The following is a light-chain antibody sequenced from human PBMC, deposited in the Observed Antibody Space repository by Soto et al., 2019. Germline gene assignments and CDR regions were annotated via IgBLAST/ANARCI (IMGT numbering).Light chain of an antibody. CDR2: EVS. CDR1: SSDVGGYNY. J-gene: IGLJ1*01. V-gene: IGLV2-8*01. CDR3: SSHAGATKV. Sequence: QSVLTQPPSASGPLGRAVTISCTGTSSDVGGYNYVSWYQQYPGKAPRLMIYEVSKRPSGVPARFSGSKSGNTAFLTISGLQAEDEADYYCSSHAGATKVFGTGTKVTVL.